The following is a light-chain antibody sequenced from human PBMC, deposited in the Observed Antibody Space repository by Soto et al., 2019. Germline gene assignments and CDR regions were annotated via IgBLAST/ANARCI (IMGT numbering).Light chain of an antibody. Sequence: DIQITQSPSTRSASVGDRVTITFRASQSISNRLAWYQQKPGKAPKVLIYDASSLESGVPSRFSGSGSGTEFILTISSLQPDDFASYCCQHYGGMWTFGQGTKVDIK. CDR1: QSISNR. V-gene: IGKV1-5*01. CDR3: QHYGGMWT. J-gene: IGKJ1*01. CDR2: DAS.